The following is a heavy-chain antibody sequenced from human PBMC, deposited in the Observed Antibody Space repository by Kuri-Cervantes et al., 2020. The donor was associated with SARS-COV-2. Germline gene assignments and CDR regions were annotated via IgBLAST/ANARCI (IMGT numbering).Heavy chain of an antibody. V-gene: IGHV1-46*01. CDR1: GYTFTSYY. J-gene: IGHJ4*02. CDR2: INPSGGST. Sequence: ASVKVSCKASGYTFTSYYMHWVRQAPGQGLEWMGIINPSGGSTSYAQKFQGRVTMTRDISTSTVYMELSSLTSEDTAIYYCYCAPKEGFDSWGQGTLVTVSS. CDR3: YCAPKEGFDS. D-gene: IGHD2-21*01.